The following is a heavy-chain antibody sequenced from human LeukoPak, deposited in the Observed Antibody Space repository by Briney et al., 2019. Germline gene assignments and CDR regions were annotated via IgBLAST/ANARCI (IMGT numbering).Heavy chain of an antibody. V-gene: IGHV3-9*01. CDR1: GFTFHDYA. J-gene: IGHJ6*03. CDR3: AKDISYYYYYMDV. CDR2: ISWNSGSI. Sequence: GGSLRLSCAASGFTFHDYAMHWVRQAPGKGLEWVSGISWNSGSIGYADSVKGRFTISRDNAKKSLYLRMNSLRAEDTALYYCAKDISYYYYYMDVWGKGTTVTVSS.